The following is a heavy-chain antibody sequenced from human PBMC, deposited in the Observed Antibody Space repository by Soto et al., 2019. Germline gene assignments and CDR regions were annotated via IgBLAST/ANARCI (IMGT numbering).Heavy chain of an antibody. D-gene: IGHD6-25*01. J-gene: IGHJ3*01. CDR1: GGSISNRDYY. V-gene: IGHV4-30-4*01. Sequence: SEPLSLTSTVSGGSISNRDYYWPWIRPPPGKGLEWIGFIFNSENTYYNPSLKSRISLSIDTSKNQFSLHLNSVTAADTAVYSCAGEPKGGPAAGAFDLWGQGTMVTVSS. CDR2: IFNSENT. CDR3: AGEPKGGPAAGAFDL.